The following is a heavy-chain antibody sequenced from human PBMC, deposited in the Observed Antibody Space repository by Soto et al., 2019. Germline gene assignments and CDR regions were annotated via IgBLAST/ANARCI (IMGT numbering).Heavy chain of an antibody. Sequence: GGSRRRSGAAAGCIFSSFEMKWVRQAPGKGLEWVAYITSRGDTVYYADSVKGRFTISRDNAKDSLYLQMNSLRAEDTAVYYCASGNSPVNVYWGQGALVTVSS. CDR1: GCIFSSFE. CDR2: ITSRGDTV. J-gene: IGHJ4*02. CDR3: ASGNSPVNVY. D-gene: IGHD3-16*02. V-gene: IGHV3-48*03.